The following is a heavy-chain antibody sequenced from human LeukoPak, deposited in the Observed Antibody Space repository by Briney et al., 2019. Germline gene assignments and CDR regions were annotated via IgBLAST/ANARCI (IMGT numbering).Heavy chain of an antibody. CDR3: AREGSSVYYYYMDV. J-gene: IGHJ6*03. V-gene: IGHV4-59*12. CDR2: IYYSGST. Sequence: SETLSLTCTVSGGSISSYYWNWIRQPPGKGLEWIGNIYYSGSTNYNPSLKSRVTISVDTSKNQFSLKLSSVTAADTAVYYCAREGSSVYYYYMDVWGKGTTVTVSS. CDR1: GGSISSYY.